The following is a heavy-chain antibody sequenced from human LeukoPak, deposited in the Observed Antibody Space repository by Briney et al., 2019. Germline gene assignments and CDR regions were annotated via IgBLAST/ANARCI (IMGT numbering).Heavy chain of an antibody. V-gene: IGHV5-10-1*01. CDR1: GYSFTSYW. J-gene: IGHJ5*02. CDR2: IDPSDSYT. CDR3: ARQGEIFGVVTLSWFDP. Sequence: GESLRISCKGSGYSFTSYWISWVRQMPGEGLEWMGRIDPSDSYTNYSPSFQGHVTISADKSISTAYLQWSSLKASDTAMYYCARQGEIFGVVTLSWFDPWGQGTLVTVSS. D-gene: IGHD3-3*01.